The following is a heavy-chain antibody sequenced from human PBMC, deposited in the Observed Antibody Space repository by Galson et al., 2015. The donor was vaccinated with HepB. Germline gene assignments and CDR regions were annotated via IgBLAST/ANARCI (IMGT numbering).Heavy chain of an antibody. CDR2: ISGGSETI. J-gene: IGHJ6*02. Sequence: SLRLSCAASGFIFNDYAMNWVRQAPGQGLEWLSYISGGSETIYYTDSVKGRFTVSRDNARELVFLQMISLRAEDTAVYYCARQYNWNIGVDYYSGLDVWGQGTTVTVSS. V-gene: IGHV3-48*04. CDR3: ARQYNWNIGVDYYSGLDV. CDR1: GFIFNDYA. D-gene: IGHD1-1*01.